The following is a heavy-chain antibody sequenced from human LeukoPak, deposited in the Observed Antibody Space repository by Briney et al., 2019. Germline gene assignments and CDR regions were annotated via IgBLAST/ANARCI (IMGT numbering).Heavy chain of an antibody. Sequence: SETLSLTCAVYGGSFSGYYWSWIRQPPGKGLEWIGEINHSGSTNYNPSLKSRVTISVDTSKNQSSLKLSSVTAADTAVYYCARAAAGSSYYYYMDVWGKGTTVTVSS. J-gene: IGHJ6*03. CDR1: GGSFSGYY. CDR2: INHSGST. D-gene: IGHD6-13*01. CDR3: ARAAAGSSYYYYMDV. V-gene: IGHV4-34*01.